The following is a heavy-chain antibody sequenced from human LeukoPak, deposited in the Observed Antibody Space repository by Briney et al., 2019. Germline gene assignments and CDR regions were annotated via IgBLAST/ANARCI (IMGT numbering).Heavy chain of an antibody. J-gene: IGHJ6*02. Sequence: GRSLRLSCAPSAFIVNDNYMASVRQAPGNWLELVSVVNSGGSTSYADSVKDRLIIFRDNSKNTLFLQMNSLRAEDTALYYCTRTYGDYDYYYGMDVWGQGTTVTVSS. D-gene: IGHD4-17*01. V-gene: IGHV3-66*01. CDR1: AFIVNDNY. CDR2: VNSGGST. CDR3: TRTYGDYDYYYGMDV.